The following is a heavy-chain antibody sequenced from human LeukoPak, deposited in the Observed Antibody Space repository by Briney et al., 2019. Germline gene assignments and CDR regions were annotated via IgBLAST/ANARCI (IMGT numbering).Heavy chain of an antibody. CDR3: ARGGSGSYRPFDY. CDR1: GGSISSGGYS. V-gene: IGHV4-30-2*01. J-gene: IGHJ4*02. Sequence: SETLSLTCTVSGGSISSGGYSWSWIRQPPGKGLEWIGYIYHSGNTYYNPSLKSRVTMSVDRSKNQFSLKLSSVTAADTAVYYCARGGSGSYRPFDYWGQGTLVTVSS. D-gene: IGHD3-22*01. CDR2: IYHSGNT.